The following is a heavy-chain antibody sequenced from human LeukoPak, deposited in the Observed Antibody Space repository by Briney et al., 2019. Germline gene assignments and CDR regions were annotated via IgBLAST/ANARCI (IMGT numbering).Heavy chain of an antibody. V-gene: IGHV3-30*18. Sequence: PGGSLRLSCAASGFTFSSYGMHWVRQAPGKGLEWVAVISYDGSNKYYADSVKGRFTISRDNSKNTLYLQMNSLRAEDTAVYYCAKDPYYDSSGYPDYWGQGTLVTVSS. CDR1: GFTFSSYG. CDR3: AKDPYYDSSGYPDY. D-gene: IGHD3-22*01. CDR2: ISYDGSNK. J-gene: IGHJ4*02.